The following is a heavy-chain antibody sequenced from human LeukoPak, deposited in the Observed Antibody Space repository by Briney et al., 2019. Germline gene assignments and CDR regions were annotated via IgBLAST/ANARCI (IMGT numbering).Heavy chain of an antibody. J-gene: IGHJ4*02. CDR3: AKLPRRITSGSSWLIRDY. V-gene: IGHV3-30-3*02. CDR1: GFTFSSYA. CDR2: ISYDGSNK. Sequence: GGSLRLSCAASGFTFSSYAMPWVRQAPGKGLEWVAVISYDGSNKYYADSVKGRFTISRDNSKNTLYLQMNSLRAEDTAVYYCAKLPRRITSGSSWLIRDYWGQGTLVTVSS. D-gene: IGHD6-13*01.